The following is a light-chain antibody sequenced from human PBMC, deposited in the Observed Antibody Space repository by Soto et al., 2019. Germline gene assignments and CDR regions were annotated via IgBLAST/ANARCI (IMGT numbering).Light chain of an antibody. CDR2: DAS. CDR3: QQYDSYSPT. Sequence: DIQMTQSPSTLSASVGDRVTITCRASQSISSWLAWYQQKPGKAPKLLIYDASSLESGVPSRFSGSGSGTEFSLIISHLQPEDVAFYYWQQYDSYSPTFGQGTKVDIK. J-gene: IGKJ1*01. V-gene: IGKV1-5*01. CDR1: QSISSW.